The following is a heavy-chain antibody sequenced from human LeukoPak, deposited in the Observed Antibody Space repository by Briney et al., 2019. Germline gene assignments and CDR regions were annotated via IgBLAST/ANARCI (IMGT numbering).Heavy chain of an antibody. D-gene: IGHD2-2*02. J-gene: IGHJ4*02. CDR1: GYSISSGYY. Sequence: SETLSLTCTVSGYSISSGYYWGWIRPPPGKGLEWIGSIYHSGSTYYNPSLKSRVTISVDTSKNQFSLKLSSVTAADTAVYYCARVVPAAIIDYWGQGTLVTVSS. CDR2: IYHSGST. CDR3: ARVVPAAIIDY. V-gene: IGHV4-38-2*02.